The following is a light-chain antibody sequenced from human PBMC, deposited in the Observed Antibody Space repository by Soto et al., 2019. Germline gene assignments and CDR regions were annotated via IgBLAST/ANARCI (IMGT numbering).Light chain of an antibody. CDR2: STG. V-gene: IGLV7-43*01. CDR1: TGAVTSGNY. CDR3: LLYYGGVHL. J-gene: IGLJ7*01. Sequence: QTVVTQETSLTVSPGGTVTLTCASSTGAVTSGNYPNWFQQKPGQAPTSLIHSTGDKHSWTPARFSGSLLGDKAALTLSAVQPEDEADYYCLLYYGGVHLFGGGTQLTVL.